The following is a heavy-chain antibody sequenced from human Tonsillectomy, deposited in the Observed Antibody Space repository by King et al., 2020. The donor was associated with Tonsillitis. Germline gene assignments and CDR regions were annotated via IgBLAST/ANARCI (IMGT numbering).Heavy chain of an antibody. J-gene: IGHJ5*02. V-gene: IGHV4-61*02. D-gene: IGHD1-26*01. Sequence: QLQESGPGLVKPSQTLSLTCTVSGGSISSGSYYWTWIRQPAGKGLEWIGRIYTSGSTNYSPSLKSRVTISVDTSKNQFSLRLTSVTAADTAVYYCSGGGSYLNWFDPWGQGTLVTVSS. CDR1: GGSISSGSYY. CDR3: SGGGSYLNWFDP. CDR2: IYTSGST.